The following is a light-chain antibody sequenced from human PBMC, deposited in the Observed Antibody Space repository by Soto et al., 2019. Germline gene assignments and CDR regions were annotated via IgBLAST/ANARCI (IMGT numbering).Light chain of an antibody. Sequence: DIQMTQSPSSLSASIGDRVSITCRASQSIGNFLNWYQQKPGKVPKLLIYAASNLHSGVPSRFSGSGSGTEFTLTISSLQLADFAAYCGQQSYPSPEFTFGPGTRVNAK. V-gene: IGKV1-39*01. CDR1: QSIGNF. J-gene: IGKJ3*01. CDR2: AAS. CDR3: QQSYPSPEFT.